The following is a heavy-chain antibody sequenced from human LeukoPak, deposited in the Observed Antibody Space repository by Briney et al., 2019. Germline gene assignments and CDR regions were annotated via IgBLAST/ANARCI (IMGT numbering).Heavy chain of an antibody. CDR3: AKLNSYGDY. J-gene: IGHJ4*02. D-gene: IGHD5-18*01. Sequence: GGSLRLSCAVSGFTLSRHAMSWVRQAPGKGLEWVPTISGSGDSTYYADSVKGRFTISRDNSKNMVFLQMDSLRVEDTAAYYCAKLNSYGDYWGQGTLVTISS. CDR1: GFTLSRHA. CDR2: ISGSGDST. V-gene: IGHV3-23*01.